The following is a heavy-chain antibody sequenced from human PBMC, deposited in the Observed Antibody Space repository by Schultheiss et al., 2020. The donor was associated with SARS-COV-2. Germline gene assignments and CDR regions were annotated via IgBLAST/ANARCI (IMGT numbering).Heavy chain of an antibody. J-gene: IGHJ4*02. D-gene: IGHD1-26*01. CDR2: ISSSSSTI. CDR1: GFTFSSYG. CDR3: ARDRGSLGDY. Sequence: GGSLRLSCAASGFTFSSYGMHWVRQAPGKGLEWVSYISSSSSTIYYADSVKGRFTISRDNSKNTLYLQMNSLRAEDTAVYYCARDRGSLGDYWGQGTLVTVSS. V-gene: IGHV3-48*01.